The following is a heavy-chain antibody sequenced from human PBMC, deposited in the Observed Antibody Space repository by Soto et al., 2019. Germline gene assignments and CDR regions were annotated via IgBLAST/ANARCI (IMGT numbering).Heavy chain of an antibody. D-gene: IGHD2-15*01. V-gene: IGHV3-21*01. CDR3: ASATVVAGTFHF. J-gene: IGHJ4*02. Sequence: EVQLVESGGGLVKPGGSLTLSCVGSGFAFRSHNMNWVRQPPGKGLEWVASISSGSSNIYYADSVKGRFTISRDNATDSLYLQMDSLRAEDSAVYYCASATVVAGTFHFWAQGTLLTVSS. CDR2: ISSGSSNI. CDR1: GFAFRSHN.